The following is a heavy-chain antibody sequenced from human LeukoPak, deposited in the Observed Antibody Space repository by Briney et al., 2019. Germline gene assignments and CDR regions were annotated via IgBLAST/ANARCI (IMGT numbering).Heavy chain of an antibody. CDR1: GYTFTGYY. J-gene: IGHJ4*02. D-gene: IGHD3-22*01. CDR2: INPNSGGT. CDR3: PRVYDSSGYYDY. V-gene: IGHV1-2*06. Sequence: GASVKVSCKASGYTFTGYYMRWVRQAPGQGLEWMGRINPNSGGTNYAQKLQGRVTMTRDTSISTAYMELSRLRSDDTAVYYCPRVYDSSGYYDYWGQGTLVTVSS.